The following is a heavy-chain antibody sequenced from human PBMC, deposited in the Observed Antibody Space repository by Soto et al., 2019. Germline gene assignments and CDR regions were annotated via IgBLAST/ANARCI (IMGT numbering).Heavy chain of an antibody. J-gene: IGHJ4*02. CDR2: ISGSGGST. V-gene: IGHV3-23*01. D-gene: IGHD6-19*01. Sequence: PGGSLRLSCAASGFTFSSYAMSWVRQAPGKGLEWVSAISGSGGSTYYADSVKGRFTVSRDNSKNTLYLQMNSLRAEDTAVYYCAKMSGSGRYYFDYWGQGTLVTVSS. CDR3: AKMSGSGRYYFDY. CDR1: GFTFSSYA.